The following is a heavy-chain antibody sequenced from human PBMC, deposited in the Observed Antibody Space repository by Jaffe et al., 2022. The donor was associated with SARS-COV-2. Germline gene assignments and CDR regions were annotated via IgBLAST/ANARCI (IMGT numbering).Heavy chain of an antibody. V-gene: IGHV4-34*01. Sequence: QVQLQQWGAGLLKPSETLSLTCAVYGGSFSGYYWNWIRQPPGKGLEWIGEINQSGSTNYTPSLKSRVTISVDTSKNQFSLKLSSVTAADTAVYYCARRLGSNPWDIWGQGTMITVSS. CDR3: ARRLGSNPWDI. D-gene: IGHD1-26*01. CDR2: INQSGST. J-gene: IGHJ3*02. CDR1: GGSFSGYY.